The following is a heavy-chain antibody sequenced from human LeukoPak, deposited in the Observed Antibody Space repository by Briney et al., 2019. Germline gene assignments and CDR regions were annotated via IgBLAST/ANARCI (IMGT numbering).Heavy chain of an antibody. J-gene: IGHJ3*02. CDR2: IYTSGST. V-gene: IGHV4-61*02. CDR3: ARVVGHNRAFDI. Sequence: SQTLSLTCTVSGGSISSGSYYWSWIRQPAGKGLEWIGRIYTSGSTNYNPSLKSRVTISVDTSKNQFSLKLSSVTAADTAVYYCARVVGHNRAFDIWGQGTMVTVSS. D-gene: IGHD1-14*01. CDR1: GGSISSGSYY.